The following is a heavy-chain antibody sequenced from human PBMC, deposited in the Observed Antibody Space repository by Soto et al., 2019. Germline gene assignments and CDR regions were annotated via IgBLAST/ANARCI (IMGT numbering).Heavy chain of an antibody. CDR1: GRSMSGYN. CDR3: ARNGVGFGFDI. V-gene: IGHV4-34*02. D-gene: IGHD3-10*01. CDR2: FGPTGDT. J-gene: IGHJ3*02. Sequence: QVQQQQWGARLLKPSETLSLTCAEYGRSMSGYNWSWLRRSPVRGLEWIGEFGPTGDTNYGPSFMSRVTVSVDTSRYELSLRLTQVTAADTATYLCARNGVGFGFDIWGLGTMVSVSS.